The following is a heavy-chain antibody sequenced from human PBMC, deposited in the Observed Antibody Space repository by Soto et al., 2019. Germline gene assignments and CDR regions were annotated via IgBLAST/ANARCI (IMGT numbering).Heavy chain of an antibody. J-gene: IGHJ4*02. CDR1: GFSLSTHGVG. CDR2: IYWDDDK. D-gene: IGHD2-15*01. V-gene: IGHV2-5*02. Sequence: QITLKESGPTLVKPTQTLTLTCTFSGFSLSTHGVGVGWVRQPAGKALEWLALIYWDDDKRYSASLNSRLTLTKDTSKTQVVLTMTNMDPVDTATYYCAHAMLYCTGGSCSTGFDSWGQGTLVTVSS. CDR3: AHAMLYCTGGSCSTGFDS.